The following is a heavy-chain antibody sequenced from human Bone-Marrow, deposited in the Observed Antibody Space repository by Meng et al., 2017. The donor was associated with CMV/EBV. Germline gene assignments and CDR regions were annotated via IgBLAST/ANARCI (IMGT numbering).Heavy chain of an antibody. J-gene: IGHJ4*02. CDR1: GGSFSGYY. CDR2: INHSGST. Sequence: CGVYGGSFSGYYWSWLRQPPGKGLEWIGEINHSGSTNYNPSLKSRVTISVDTSKNQFSLKLSSVTAADTAVYYCARGRRYSGSYYGEWGQGTLVTVSS. V-gene: IGHV4-34*01. CDR3: ARGRRYSGSYYGE. D-gene: IGHD1-26*01.